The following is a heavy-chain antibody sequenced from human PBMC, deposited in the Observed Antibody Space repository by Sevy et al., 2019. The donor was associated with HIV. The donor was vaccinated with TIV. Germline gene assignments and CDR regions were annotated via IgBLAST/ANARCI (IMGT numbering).Heavy chain of an antibody. CDR1: GGTFSSYA. CDR3: ARSRSHYYGSGSYKRAFDY. J-gene: IGHJ4*02. D-gene: IGHD3-10*01. V-gene: IGHV1-69*13. CDR2: IIPIFGTA. Sequence: ASVKVSCKASGGTFSSYAISWVRQAPGQGLEWMGGIIPIFGTANYAQKFQGRVTITADESTSTAYMGLSSLRSEDTAVYYCARSRSHYYGSGSYKRAFDYWGQGTLVTVSS.